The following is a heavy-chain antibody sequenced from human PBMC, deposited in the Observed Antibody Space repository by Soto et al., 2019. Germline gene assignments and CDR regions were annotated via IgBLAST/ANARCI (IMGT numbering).Heavy chain of an antibody. J-gene: IGHJ4*02. CDR2: INAGNGNT. CDR1: GYTFTSYA. CDR3: ARGTLIEARPPRDY. V-gene: IGHV1-3*01. Sequence: ASVEVSCKASGYTFTSYAMHWVRQAPGQRLEWMGWINAGNGNTKYSQKFQGRVTITRDTSASTAYMELSSLRSEDTAVYYCARGTLIEARPPRDYWGQGTLVTV. D-gene: IGHD6-6*01.